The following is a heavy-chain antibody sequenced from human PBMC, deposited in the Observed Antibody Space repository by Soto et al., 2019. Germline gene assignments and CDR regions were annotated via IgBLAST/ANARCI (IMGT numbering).Heavy chain of an antibody. D-gene: IGHD1-20*01. CDR1: RYTFASCD. Sequence: GASVKASCSASRYTFASCDLNWVRQATGQGLEWMGWMNPNSGNTGYAQKFQGRVTMTRNTSIGAAYLELRSLRSEDTAVYPCDRLWYNWNSYGMDVCAQGTTVPVYS. CDR3: DRLWYNWNSYGMDV. CDR2: MNPNSGNT. J-gene: IGHJ6*02. V-gene: IGHV1-8*01.